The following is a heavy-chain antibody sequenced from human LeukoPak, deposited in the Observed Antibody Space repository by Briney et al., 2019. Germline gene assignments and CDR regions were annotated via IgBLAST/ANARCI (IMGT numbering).Heavy chain of an antibody. V-gene: IGHV4-31*03. Sequence: KPSETLSLTCTVSGGSISSGGYHWSWIRQHPGKGLEWIGYIYYSGSTYYNPSLKSRVTISVDTSKNQFSLKLSSVTAADTAVYYCASRYCSSTSCYGLDAFDIWGQGTMVTVSS. CDR3: ASRYCSSTSCYGLDAFDI. D-gene: IGHD2-2*01. J-gene: IGHJ3*02. CDR2: IYYSGST. CDR1: GGSISSGGYH.